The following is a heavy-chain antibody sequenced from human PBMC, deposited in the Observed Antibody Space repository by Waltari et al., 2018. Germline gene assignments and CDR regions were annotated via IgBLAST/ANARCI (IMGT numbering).Heavy chain of an antibody. CDR1: GYSISSGFY. V-gene: IGHV4-38-2*02. CDR2: IYHSGST. J-gene: IGHJ4*02. Sequence: QVQLQESGPGLVKPSETLSLTCTVPGYSISSGFYWGWIRQSPGRGLEWIGIIYHSGSTYYNPSLKSRATISVDTSRNHFSLKLSSVTAADTAVYYCARERGRGFPFDYWGRGALVTVSS. CDR3: ARERGRGFPFDY. D-gene: IGHD5-12*01.